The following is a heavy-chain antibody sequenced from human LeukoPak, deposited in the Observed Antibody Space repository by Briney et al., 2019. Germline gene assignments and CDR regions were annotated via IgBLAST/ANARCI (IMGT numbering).Heavy chain of an antibody. D-gene: IGHD3-16*01. V-gene: IGHV3-48*03. CDR3: AREVHTRVYYDYVWGRLLPKSYYYYYMDV. CDR1: GFTFSNYE. Sequence: PGGSLRLSCGASGFTFSNYEMNWVRQAPGKGLEWLSHISTSGSTIYYANSVKGRFTISGDNSKNTLYLQMNSLRAEDTAVYYCAREVHTRVYYDYVWGRLLPKSYYYYYMDVWGKGTTVTVSS. CDR2: ISTSGSTI. J-gene: IGHJ6*03.